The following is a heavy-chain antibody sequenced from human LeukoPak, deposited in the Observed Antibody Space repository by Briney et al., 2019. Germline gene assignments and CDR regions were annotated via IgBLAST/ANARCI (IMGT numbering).Heavy chain of an antibody. CDR3: ARGLYYDYVWGSYRSFFPPWDRSYYYYMDV. V-gene: IGHV1-2*02. CDR1: GYTFTGYY. CDR2: INPNSGGT. J-gene: IGHJ6*03. D-gene: IGHD3-16*02. Sequence: ASVKVSCKASGYTFTGYYMHWVRQAPGQGLEWMGWINPNSGGTNYAQKFQGRVTMTRDTSISTAYMELSRLRSDDTAVYYCARGLYYDYVWGSYRSFFPPWDRSYYYYMDVWGKGTTVTVSS.